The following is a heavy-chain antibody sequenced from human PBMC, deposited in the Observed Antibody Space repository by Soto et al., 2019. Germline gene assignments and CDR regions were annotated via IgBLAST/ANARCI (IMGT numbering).Heavy chain of an antibody. CDR3: APVGIGTTTVDY. V-gene: IGHV4-39*02. J-gene: IGHJ4*02. CDR1: GGSISSSTYY. CDR2: IYYSGAT. Sequence: ETLSLTCLVSGGSISSSTYYWGWIRQPPGKGLEWIGSIYYSGATYYNPSLRSRITISMDRSKNHFSLKLTSVTAADTAIYYCAPVGIGTTTVDYWGQGTLVTVSS. D-gene: IGHD5-12*01.